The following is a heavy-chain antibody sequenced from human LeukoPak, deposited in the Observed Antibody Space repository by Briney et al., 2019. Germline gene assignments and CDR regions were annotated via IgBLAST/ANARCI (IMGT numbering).Heavy chain of an antibody. CDR2: ISSSSTI. Sequence: PGGSLRLSCAASGFTFSSYSMNWVRQAPGKGLEWVSYISSSSTIYYADSVKGRFTISRDNAKNSLYLQMNSLRAEDTAVYYCAREEWFDAFDIWGQGTMVTVSS. CDR3: AREEWFDAFDI. V-gene: IGHV3-48*01. D-gene: IGHD3-3*01. CDR1: GFTFSSYS. J-gene: IGHJ3*02.